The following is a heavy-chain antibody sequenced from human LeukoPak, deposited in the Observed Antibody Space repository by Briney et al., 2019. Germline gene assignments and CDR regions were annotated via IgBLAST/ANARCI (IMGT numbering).Heavy chain of an antibody. J-gene: IGHJ6*03. CDR1: GGSISSSSYY. Sequence: SETLSLTCTVSGGSISSSSYYWGWIRQPPGQGREWIGRIYYSGSTYYNPSLKSRVTISVDTSKNQFSLKLSSVTAADTAVYYCARQPVTTPLYYYYYMDVWGKGTTVTVSS. CDR2: IYYSGST. CDR3: ARQPVTTPLYYYYYMDV. V-gene: IGHV4-39*01. D-gene: IGHD4-11*01.